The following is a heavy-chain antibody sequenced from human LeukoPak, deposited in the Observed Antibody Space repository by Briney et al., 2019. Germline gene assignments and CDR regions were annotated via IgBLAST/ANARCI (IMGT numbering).Heavy chain of an antibody. V-gene: IGHV1-2*02. Sequence: GASVKVSCKASGYTFTGYYMHWVRQAPGQGLEWMGWINPNSGGTNYAQKFQGRVTTTRDTSISTAYMELSRLRSDDTAVYYCARSIGQNPYYDFWSGYYTSYFDYWGQGTLVTVSS. CDR2: INPNSGGT. D-gene: IGHD3-3*01. J-gene: IGHJ4*02. CDR3: ARSIGQNPYYDFWSGYYTSYFDY. CDR1: GYTFTGYY.